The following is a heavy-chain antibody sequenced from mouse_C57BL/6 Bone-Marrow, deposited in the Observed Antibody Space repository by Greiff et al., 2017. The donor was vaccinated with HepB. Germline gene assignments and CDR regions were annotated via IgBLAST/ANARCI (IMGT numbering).Heavy chain of an antibody. CDR3: ANYDYDGLAY. J-gene: IGHJ3*01. CDR2: IYPGSGNT. D-gene: IGHD2-4*01. V-gene: IGHV1-76*01. Sequence: VQLQQSGAELVRPGASVKLSCKASGYTFTDYYINWVKQRPGQGLEWIARIYPGSGNTYYNEKFKGKATLTAEKSSSTAYMQLSSLTSEDSAVYFCANYDYDGLAYWGQGTLVTVSA. CDR1: GYTFTDYY.